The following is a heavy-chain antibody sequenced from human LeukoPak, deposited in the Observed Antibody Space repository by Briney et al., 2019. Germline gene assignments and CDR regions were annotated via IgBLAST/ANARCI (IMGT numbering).Heavy chain of an antibody. D-gene: IGHD6-13*01. Sequence: SETLSLTCTVSGGSISSYYWSWIRQPAGKGLEWIGRIYTSGSTNYNPSLKSRVTMSVDTSKNQFSLKLSSVTAADTAVYYCAGELAAAGTVTIDYWGQGTLVTVSS. CDR3: AGELAAAGTVTIDY. J-gene: IGHJ4*02. V-gene: IGHV4-4*07. CDR1: GGSISSYY. CDR2: IYTSGST.